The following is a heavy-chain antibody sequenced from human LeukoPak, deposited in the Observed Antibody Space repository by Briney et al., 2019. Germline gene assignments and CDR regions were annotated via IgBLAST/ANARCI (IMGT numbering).Heavy chain of an antibody. CDR1: GASTRSNNYY. CDR3: ARVASSSAGGVDY. Sequence: SETLSLTCTVSGASTRSNNYYWAWIRQPPGKGLEWIGSIYYLGTTYDNPSLKSRVTISIDTSKNQFSLKLRSVTASDTAVYYCARVASSSAGGVDYWGQGTLVTVSS. CDR2: IYYLGTT. J-gene: IGHJ4*02. D-gene: IGHD6-6*01. V-gene: IGHV4-39*01.